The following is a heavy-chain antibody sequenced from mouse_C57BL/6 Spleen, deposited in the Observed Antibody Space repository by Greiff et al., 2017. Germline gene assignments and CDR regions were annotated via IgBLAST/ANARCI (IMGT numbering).Heavy chain of an antibody. CDR3: TTGYGSRGYFDY. Sequence: VQLQQSGAELVRPGASVKLSCTASGFNIKDDYMHWVKQRPEQGLEWIGWIDPENGDTEYASKFQGKATITADTSSNTAYLQLSGLTSEDTAVYYCTTGYGSRGYFDYWGQGTTLTVSS. CDR2: IDPENGDT. D-gene: IGHD1-1*01. V-gene: IGHV14-4*01. CDR1: GFNIKDDY. J-gene: IGHJ2*01.